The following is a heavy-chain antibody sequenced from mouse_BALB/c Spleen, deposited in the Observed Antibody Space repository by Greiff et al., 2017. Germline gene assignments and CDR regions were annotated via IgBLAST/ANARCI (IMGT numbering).Heavy chain of an antibody. V-gene: IGHV5-6-5*01. CDR2: ISSGGST. CDR3: AREVRRTAYYAMDY. D-gene: IGHD2-14*01. J-gene: IGHJ4*01. CDR1: GFTFSSYA. Sequence: EVNLVESGGGLVKPGGSLKLSCAASGFTFSSYAMSWVRQTPEKRLEWVASISSGGSTYYPDSVKGRFTISRDNARNILYLQMSSLRSEDTAMYYCAREVRRTAYYAMDYWGQGTSVTVSS.